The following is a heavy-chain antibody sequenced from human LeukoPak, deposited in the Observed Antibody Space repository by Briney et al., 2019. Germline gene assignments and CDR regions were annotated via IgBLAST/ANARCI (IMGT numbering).Heavy chain of an antibody. CDR2: IIPIFGTA. Sequence: GASVELSCKASGGTFSSYAISWVRQAPGQGLEWMGRIIPIFGTANYAQKFQGRVTITTDESTSTAYMELSSLRSEDTAVYYCARLSYHNHPNDYYFDYWGQGTLVTVSS. CDR3: ARLSYHNHPNDYYFDY. V-gene: IGHV1-69*05. D-gene: IGHD3-10*01. J-gene: IGHJ4*02. CDR1: GGTFSSYA.